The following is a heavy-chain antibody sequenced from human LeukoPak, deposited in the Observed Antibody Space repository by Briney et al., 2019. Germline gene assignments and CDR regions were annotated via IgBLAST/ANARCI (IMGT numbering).Heavy chain of an antibody. J-gene: IGHJ3*02. CDR3: ARDTNAFDI. D-gene: IGHD3-3*01. CDR1: EFTFSSYW. CDR2: IKEDGSEK. Sequence: GGSLRLSCAASEFTFSSYWMTWVRQAPGKGLEWVANIKEDGSEKYYEDSVKGRFTISRDNAKNSLYLQMNSLRAEDTAVYYCARDTNAFDIWGQGTMVTVSS. V-gene: IGHV3-7*03.